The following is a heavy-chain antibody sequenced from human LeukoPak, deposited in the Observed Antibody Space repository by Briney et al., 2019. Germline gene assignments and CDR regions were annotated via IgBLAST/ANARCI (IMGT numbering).Heavy chain of an antibody. V-gene: IGHV3-7*01. J-gene: IGHJ4*02. D-gene: IGHD6-6*01. Sequence: GSLRLSCTASGFTFSDYWMTWVRQAPGKGPEWVANIKQDGSQRYYVDSVRGRFTISRDNAKNSLFLQMNGLRAEDTAVYYCARRGGSSSRRSPIGYWGQGTLVTVSS. CDR1: GFTFSDYW. CDR2: IKQDGSQR. CDR3: ARRGGSSSRRSPIGY.